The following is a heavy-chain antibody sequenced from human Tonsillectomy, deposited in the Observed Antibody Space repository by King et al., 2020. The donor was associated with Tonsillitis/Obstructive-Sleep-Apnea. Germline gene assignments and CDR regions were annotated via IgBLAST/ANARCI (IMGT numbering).Heavy chain of an antibody. CDR2: ISGSGDST. Sequence: DVQLVESGGGLVQPGGSLRVSCAASGFTFSSYAMSWVRQAPGKGLEWVSGISGSGDSTYHADSVKGRFTISRDNSKNTLYLQMNSLRVEDTAVYYCAKDGEPYGSGSYYYHGMDVWGQGTTVTVSS. J-gene: IGHJ6*02. V-gene: IGHV3-23*04. CDR3: AKDGEPYGSGSYYYHGMDV. CDR1: GFTFSSYA. D-gene: IGHD3-10*01.